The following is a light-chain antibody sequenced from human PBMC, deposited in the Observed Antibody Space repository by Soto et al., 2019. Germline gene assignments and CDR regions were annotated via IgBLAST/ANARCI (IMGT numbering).Light chain of an antibody. V-gene: IGKV3-15*01. CDR1: QSVSSN. CDR3: QQYNNWPRT. Sequence: ETVMTQSPATLSVSPGERATLSCRASQSVSSNLAWYQQKPGQAPRLLIYGASTRATGIPARFSGSGPGTEFTLTISSLQSEDFAVYYCQQYNNWPRTFGQGTKVDIK. CDR2: GAS. J-gene: IGKJ1*01.